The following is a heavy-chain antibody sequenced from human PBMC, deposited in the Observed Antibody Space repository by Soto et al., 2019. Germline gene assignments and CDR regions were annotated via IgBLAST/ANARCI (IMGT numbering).Heavy chain of an antibody. V-gene: IGHV3-23*01. CDR3: AKEGGYDTLGSRHFDL. CDR1: GFTFSSYA. Sequence: EAQLLESGGGLVQPGGSLRLSCAASGFTFSSYAMSWVRQAPGKGLEWVSAISGSGGSTYYADSVMGRFTISRDNSKNTVSLQMNSLRAEDTAVYYCAKEGGYDTLGSRHFDLLGRGTPVTVSS. D-gene: IGHD5-12*01. CDR2: ISGSGGST. J-gene: IGHJ2*01.